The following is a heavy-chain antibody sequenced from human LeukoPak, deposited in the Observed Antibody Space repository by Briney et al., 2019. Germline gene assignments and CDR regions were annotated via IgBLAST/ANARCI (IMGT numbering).Heavy chain of an antibody. J-gene: IGHJ4*02. Sequence: ASVKVSCKASGYTFTGYYMHWVRQAPGQGLEWMGIINPSGGSTSYAQKFQGRVTMTRGMSTSTVYMELSSLRSEDTAVYYCARDRYNWNYGLFDYWGQGTLVTVSS. CDR3: ARDRYNWNYGLFDY. CDR1: GYTFTGYY. V-gene: IGHV1-46*01. CDR2: INPSGGST. D-gene: IGHD1-7*01.